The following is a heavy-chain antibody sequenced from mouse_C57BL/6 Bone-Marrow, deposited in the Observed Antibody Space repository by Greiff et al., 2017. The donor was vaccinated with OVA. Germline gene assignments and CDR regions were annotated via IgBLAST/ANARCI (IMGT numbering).Heavy chain of an antibody. CDR2: INPYNGGT. V-gene: IGHV1-19*01. D-gene: IGHD2-3*01. J-gene: IGHJ4*01. Sequence: VQLKESGPVLVKPGASVKMSCKASGYTFTDYYMNWVNQSHGKSLEWIGVINPYNGGTSYNQKFKGKATLTVDKSSSTAYMELNSLTSEDSAVYYCARGDGYSYAMDYWGQGTSVTVSS. CDR1: GYTFTDYY. CDR3: ARGDGYSYAMDY.